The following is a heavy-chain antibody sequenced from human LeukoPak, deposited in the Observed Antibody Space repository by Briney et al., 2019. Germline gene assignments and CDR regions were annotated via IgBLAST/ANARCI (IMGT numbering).Heavy chain of an antibody. CDR1: GFTFSDYD. J-gene: IGHJ6*03. CDR2: IRYDGSNK. D-gene: IGHD1-7*01. CDR3: AKRRGLELLYYYYMDV. V-gene: IGHV3-30*02. Sequence: GGSLRLSCAASGFTFSDYDMHWVRQAPGKGLEWVAFIRYDGSNKYHADSVKGRFTISRDNSKNTLYLQMNSLRAEDTAVYYCAKRRGLELLYYYYMDVWGKGTTVTVSS.